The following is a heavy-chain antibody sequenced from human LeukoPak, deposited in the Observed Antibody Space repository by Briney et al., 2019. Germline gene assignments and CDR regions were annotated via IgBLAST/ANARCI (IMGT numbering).Heavy chain of an antibody. CDR1: GFTFSSYG. CDR3: ARDGPQPYYYYYYMDV. CDR2: IWYDGSNK. D-gene: IGHD5-18*01. V-gene: IGHV3-33*01. Sequence: GRSPRLSCAASGFTFSSYGMHWVRQAPGKGLEWVAVIWYDGSNKYYADSVKGRFTISRDNSKNTLYLQMNSLRAEDTAVYYCARDGPQPYYYYYYMDVWGKGTTVTVSS. J-gene: IGHJ6*03.